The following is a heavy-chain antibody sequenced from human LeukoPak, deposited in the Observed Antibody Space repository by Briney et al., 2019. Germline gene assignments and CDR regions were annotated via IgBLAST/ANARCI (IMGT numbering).Heavy chain of an antibody. CDR3: ARAPPYCSGGSCYSGSHYYYYGMDV. J-gene: IGHJ6*02. V-gene: IGHV3-21*01. CDR2: ISSSSSYI. CDR1: GFTFSSYS. D-gene: IGHD2-15*01. Sequence: GGSLRLSCAASGFTFSSYSMNWVRQAPGKGLEWVSSISSSSSYIYYADSVKGRFTISRDNAKNSLHLQMNSLRAEDTAVYYCARAPPYCSGGSCYSGSHYYYYGMDVWGQGTTVTVSS.